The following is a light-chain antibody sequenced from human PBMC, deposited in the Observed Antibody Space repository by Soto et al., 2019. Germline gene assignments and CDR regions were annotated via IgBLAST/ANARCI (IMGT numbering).Light chain of an antibody. J-gene: IGKJ2*01. CDR2: AAT. CDR1: ERMTRY. V-gene: IGKV1-39*01. CDR3: QQTYSHPYT. Sequence: DIQVTQSPSSLSASVGDRVTITCRASERMTRYLNWYQQQPGQPPKLLIFAATSLQSGVPSRLSGSESGTDFTLTISSLQPEDFATYYCQQTYSHPYTFGQGTILQIK.